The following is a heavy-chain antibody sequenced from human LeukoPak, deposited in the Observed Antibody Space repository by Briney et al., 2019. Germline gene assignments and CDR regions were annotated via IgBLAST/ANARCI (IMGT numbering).Heavy chain of an antibody. V-gene: IGHV3-30*03. CDR1: GFTFSSYG. J-gene: IGHJ4*02. Sequence: GGSLRLSCAASGFTFSSYGMHWVRQAPGKGLEWVAVISYDGSNKYYADSVKVRFTISRDNSKNTLYLQMNSLRAEDTAVYYCASIYCSGGSCYGWLGFDYWGQGTLVTVSS. CDR3: ASIYCSGGSCYGWLGFDY. D-gene: IGHD2-15*01. CDR2: ISYDGSNK.